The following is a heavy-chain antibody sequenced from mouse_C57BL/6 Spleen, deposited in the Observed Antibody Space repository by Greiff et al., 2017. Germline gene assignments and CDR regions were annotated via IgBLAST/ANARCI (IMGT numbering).Heavy chain of an antibody. CDR2: ISDGGSYT. CDR3: ARDGGRYFDG. J-gene: IGHJ1*03. CDR1: GFTFSSYA. Sequence: EVHLVESGGGLVKPGGSLKLSCAASGFTFSSYAMSWVRQTPEKRLEWVATISDGGSYTYYPDNVKGRFTLSRDNAKNNLYLQMSHLKSEDTAMYYCARDGGRYFDGWGTGTTVTVSS. V-gene: IGHV5-4*01.